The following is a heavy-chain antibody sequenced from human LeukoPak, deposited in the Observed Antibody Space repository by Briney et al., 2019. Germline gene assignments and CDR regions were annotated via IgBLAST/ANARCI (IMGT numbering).Heavy chain of an antibody. CDR3: ARAPRWLQVDY. D-gene: IGHD5-24*01. CDR2: IYYSGST. Sequence: SETLSLTCTASGGSISSYYWSWIRQPPGKGLEWIGYIYYSGSTNYNPSLKSRVTISVDTSKNQFSLKLSSVTAADTAVYYCARAPRWLQVDYWGQGILVTVSS. CDR1: GGSISSYY. V-gene: IGHV4-59*01. J-gene: IGHJ4*02.